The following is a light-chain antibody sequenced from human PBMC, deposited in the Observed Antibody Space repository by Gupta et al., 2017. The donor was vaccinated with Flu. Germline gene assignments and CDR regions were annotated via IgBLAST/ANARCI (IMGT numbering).Light chain of an antibody. V-gene: IGKV2-28*01. Sequence: DIVMTQSPLSLPVTPGESASSPCRSSQSILHSNGYNDSDWYLQKPGQSPQLLIYFGSNRASWVTEVFRGRGSGTYFIVKVSRVEAEGVGVYYCMQAVQTPRTFGQGTKVEIK. J-gene: IGKJ1*01. CDR1: QSILHSNGYND. CDR2: FGS. CDR3: MQAVQTPRT.